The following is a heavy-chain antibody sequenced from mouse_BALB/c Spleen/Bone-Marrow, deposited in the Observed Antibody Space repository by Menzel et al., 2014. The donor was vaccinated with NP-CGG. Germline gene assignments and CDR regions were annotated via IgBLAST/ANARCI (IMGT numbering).Heavy chain of an antibody. CDR3: AKNYYYGYVAY. Sequence: EVHLVESGGGLVQPGGSLKLSCAASGFDFSRYWMTWVRRAPGKGLEWIGEINPDSSTINYAPSLKDKFIISRDNAKNTLYLQMSKVRSEDTALYYCAKNYYYGYVAYWGQGTLVTVSA. CDR2: INPDSSTI. CDR1: GFDFSRYW. D-gene: IGHD1-2*01. V-gene: IGHV4-1*02. J-gene: IGHJ3*01.